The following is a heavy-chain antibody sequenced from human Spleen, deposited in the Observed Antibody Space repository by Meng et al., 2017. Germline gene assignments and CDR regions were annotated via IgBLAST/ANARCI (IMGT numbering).Heavy chain of an antibody. Sequence: QVQRWQSGAEVKQPGASVKVSCKASGYPFTGYYMHWVRQAPGQGLEWMGRINPKSGDTHYAQKFQARVTMTGDTSISTAYMELSGLRSDDTAMYYCARDEDISAAGKLFGDYWGQGTLVTVSS. J-gene: IGHJ4*02. V-gene: IGHV1-2*06. CDR1: GYPFTGYY. CDR2: INPKSGDT. CDR3: ARDEDISAAGKLFGDY. D-gene: IGHD6-25*01.